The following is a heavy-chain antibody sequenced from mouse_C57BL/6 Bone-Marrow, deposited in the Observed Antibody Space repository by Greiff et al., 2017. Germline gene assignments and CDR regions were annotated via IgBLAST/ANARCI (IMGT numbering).Heavy chain of an antibody. D-gene: IGHD2-1*01. CDR2: INPGSGGT. J-gene: IGHJ3*01. Sequence: QVQLQQSGAELVRPGTSVKVSCKASGYAFTNYLIEWVKQRPGQGLEWIGVINPGSGGTNYNEKFKGKATLTADKSSSTAYMQLSSLTSEDSAVYFCARWGNYWFAYWGQGTLVTVSA. CDR1: GYAFTNYL. V-gene: IGHV1-54*01. CDR3: ARWGNYWFAY.